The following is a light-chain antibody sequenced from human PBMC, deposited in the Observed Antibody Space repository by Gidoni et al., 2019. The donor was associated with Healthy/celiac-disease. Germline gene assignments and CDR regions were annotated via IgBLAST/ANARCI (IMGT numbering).Light chain of an antibody. J-gene: IGKJ2*03. CDR2: GAS. Sequence: EIVLTQSPGTLSLSPGERATLSCRASQSVSSSYLAWYQQKPGQAPRLLIYGASSRATVIPDRFSGSASGTDFTLTSSRLEPEDFAVYYCQQYGSSPYSFGQGTKLEIK. CDR1: QSVSSSY. V-gene: IGKV3-20*01. CDR3: QQYGSSPYS.